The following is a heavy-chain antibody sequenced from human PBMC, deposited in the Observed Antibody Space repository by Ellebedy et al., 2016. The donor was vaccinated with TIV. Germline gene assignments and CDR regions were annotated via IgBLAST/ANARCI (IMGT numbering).Heavy chain of an antibody. CDR2: IKQDGSEK. Sequence: GGSLRLSXAASGFTFSSYWMSWVRQAPGKGLEWVANIKQDGSEKYYVDSVKGRFTISRDNSKNTLYLQMNSLRAEDTAVYYCARVIAYYYYYYYGMDVWGQGTTVTVSS. CDR3: ARVIAYYYYYYYGMDV. V-gene: IGHV3-7*01. CDR1: GFTFSSYW. D-gene: IGHD6-13*01. J-gene: IGHJ6*02.